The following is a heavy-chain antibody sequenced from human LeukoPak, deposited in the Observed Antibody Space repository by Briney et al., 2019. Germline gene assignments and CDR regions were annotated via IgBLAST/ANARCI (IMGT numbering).Heavy chain of an antibody. V-gene: IGHV4-34*01. J-gene: IGHJ4*02. D-gene: IGHD3-9*01. Sequence: NPSETLSLTCAVYGGSFSGYYWSWIRQPPGKGLEWIGEINHSGSTNYNPSLKSRVTISVDTSKNQFPLKLSSVTAADTAVYYCARSPARYFDSIDYWGQGTLVTVSS. CDR2: INHSGST. CDR3: ARSPARYFDSIDY. CDR1: GGSFSGYY.